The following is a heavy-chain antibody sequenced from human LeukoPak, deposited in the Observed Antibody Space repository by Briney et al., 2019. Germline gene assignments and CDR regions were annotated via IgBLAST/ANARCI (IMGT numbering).Heavy chain of an antibody. V-gene: IGHV4-59*08. CDR1: GGSISGYY. Sequence: SETLSLTCTVSGGSISGYYWSWIRQPPGKGLEWIGYIYYSGSTNYNPSLKSRVTISVDTSKNQFSLKLSSVTAADTAVYYCARHYRGSGSIYGMDVWGQGTTVTVSS. CDR2: IYYSGST. J-gene: IGHJ6*02. CDR3: ARHYRGSGSIYGMDV. D-gene: IGHD3-10*01.